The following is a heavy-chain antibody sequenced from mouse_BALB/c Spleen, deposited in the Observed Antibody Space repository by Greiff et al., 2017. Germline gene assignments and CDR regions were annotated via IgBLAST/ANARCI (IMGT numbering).Heavy chain of an antibody. D-gene: IGHD2-4*01. CDR2: IDPETGGT. Sequence: VQGVESGAELVRPGASVTLSCKASGYTFTDYEMHWVKQTPVHGLEWIGAIDPETGGTAYNQKFKGKATLTADKSSSTAYMELRSLTSEDSAVYYCTRGYDYDGAWFAYWGQGTLVTVSA. V-gene: IGHV1-15*01. J-gene: IGHJ3*01. CDR3: TRGYDYDGAWFAY. CDR1: GYTFTDYE.